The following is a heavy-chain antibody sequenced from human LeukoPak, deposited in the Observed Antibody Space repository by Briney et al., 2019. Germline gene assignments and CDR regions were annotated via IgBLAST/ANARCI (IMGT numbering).Heavy chain of an antibody. CDR2: ISYDGSDK. J-gene: IGHJ6*02. Sequence: GGSLRLSCAASGSTFNRFAMHWVRQAPGKGLEWVAVISYDGSDKYYADSVKGRFTISRDNSKNTLYLQMNSLRVEDTAVCYCAQGGSEIYYYYHGMDVWGQGTTVTVSS. CDR3: AQGGSEIYYYYHGMDV. V-gene: IGHV3-30*18. CDR1: GSTFNRFA. D-gene: IGHD3-10*01.